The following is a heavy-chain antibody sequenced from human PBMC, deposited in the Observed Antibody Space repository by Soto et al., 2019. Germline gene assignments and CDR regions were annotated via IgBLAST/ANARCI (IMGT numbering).Heavy chain of an antibody. D-gene: IGHD6-13*01. CDR2: IKQDGSEK. V-gene: IGHV3-7*03. J-gene: IGHJ6*02. CDR1: GFIFSTYW. Sequence: EVQLVESGGGLAQPGGSLRLSCVGSGFIFSTYWMSWVRQAPGKGPEWVANIKQDGSEKYYVDSVKGRFTISRDNAKNSLYLQMNSLRAEDTAVYYCARVQGYGDMDVWGQGTTVTVSS. CDR3: ARVQGYGDMDV.